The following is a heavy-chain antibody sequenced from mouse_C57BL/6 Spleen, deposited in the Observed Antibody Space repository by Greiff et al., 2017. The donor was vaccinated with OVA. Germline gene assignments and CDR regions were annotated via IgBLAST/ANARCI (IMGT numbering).Heavy chain of an antibody. CDR3: ARSGSNYWFAY. J-gene: IGHJ3*01. D-gene: IGHD2-5*01. V-gene: IGHV1-54*01. CDR2: INPGSGGT. CDR1: GYAFTNYL. Sequence: QVHVKQSGAELVRPGTSVKVSCKASGYAFTNYLIEWVKQRPGQGLEWIGVINPGSGGTNYNEKFKGKATLTADKSSSTAYMQLSSLTSEDSAVYFCARSGSNYWFAYWGQGTLVTVSA.